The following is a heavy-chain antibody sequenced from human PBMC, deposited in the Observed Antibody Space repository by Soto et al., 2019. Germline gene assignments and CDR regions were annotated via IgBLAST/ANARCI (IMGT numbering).Heavy chain of an antibody. J-gene: IGHJ4*02. CDR1: GFSVGGNY. CDR2: IYSGGNP. D-gene: IGHD2-21*01. CDR3: ARGPNSDG. V-gene: IGHV3-53*01. Sequence: EERLVQSGGGLVQPGGSLRLSCAASGFSVGGNYMSWVRQAPGKGLELVSLIYSGGNPFYADSMKGRFTLSRDNSNNMWYLQRDSRRAEDTAVYYWARGPNSDGWGQGTLVIVSS.